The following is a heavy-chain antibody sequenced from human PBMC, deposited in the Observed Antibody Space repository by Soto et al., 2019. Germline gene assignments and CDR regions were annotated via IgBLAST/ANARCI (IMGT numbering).Heavy chain of an antibody. J-gene: IGHJ6*02. CDR3: VRDSRWGHV. CDR2: ITDSGGST. Sequence: EVQLLESGGGLVQPGGSLRLSCAASRFTFSTYAMTWVRQPPGKGLEWVSTITDSGGSTFFADSVKGRFTISRDNSKNTLYLQMNSLRVEDTAVYFCVRDSRWGHVWGQGTTVTVSS. V-gene: IGHV3-23*01. D-gene: IGHD3-16*01. CDR1: RFTFSTYA.